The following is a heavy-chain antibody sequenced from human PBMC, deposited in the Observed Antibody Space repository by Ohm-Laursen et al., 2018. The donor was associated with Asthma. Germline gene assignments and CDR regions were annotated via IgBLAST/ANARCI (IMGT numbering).Heavy chain of an antibody. V-gene: IGHV3-23*01. J-gene: IGHJ4*02. D-gene: IGHD3-16*01. CDR3: AKDLDADRSSRPAY. Sequence: SLRLSCAASKFTFSNYAMNWVRQPPGKGLEWVSEISSTGGSTDYADSVKGRFTTSRDNSKNTLFLQMNSLRAEDTAVYYCAKDLDADRSSRPAYWGQGTLVTVSS. CDR2: ISSTGGST. CDR1: KFTFSNYA.